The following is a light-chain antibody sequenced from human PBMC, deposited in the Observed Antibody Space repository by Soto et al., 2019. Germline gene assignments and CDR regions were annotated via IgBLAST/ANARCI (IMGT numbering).Light chain of an antibody. Sequence: DIQMTQSPSSLSASVGDRVTITCRASQGISNYLAWYQQKPGKVPKLLIYAASTLQSGVQSRFSGSGSGTDFTLTISSLQPEDVATYYCKKYNSAPRTFGQGTRLEIK. V-gene: IGKV1-27*01. CDR1: QGISNY. CDR2: AAS. CDR3: KKYNSAPRT. J-gene: IGKJ5*01.